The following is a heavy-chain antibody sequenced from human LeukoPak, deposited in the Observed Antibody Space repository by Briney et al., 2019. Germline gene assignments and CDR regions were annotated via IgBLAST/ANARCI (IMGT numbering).Heavy chain of an antibody. CDR3: ARVAAMAFFDC. D-gene: IGHD5-18*01. Sequence: PGGSLRLSCTGSGYIFTSYWISWVRQMPGKGLEWVGWINPSDSYINYRPSVQGHVTISADKSISTAYLQWISLKASDTAIYHFARVAAMAFFDCWGQGTLV. V-gene: IGHV5-10-1*01. J-gene: IGHJ4*02. CDR2: INPSDSYI. CDR1: GYIFTSYW.